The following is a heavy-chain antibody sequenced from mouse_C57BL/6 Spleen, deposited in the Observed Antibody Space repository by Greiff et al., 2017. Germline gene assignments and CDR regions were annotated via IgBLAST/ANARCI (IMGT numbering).Heavy chain of an antibody. V-gene: IGHV1-80*01. J-gene: IGHJ2*01. D-gene: IGHD4-1*01. CDR3: ARGGTGYYFDY. CDR2: IYPGDGDT. CDR1: GYAFSSYW. Sequence: LLESGAELVKPGASVKISCKASGYAFSSYWLNWVKQRPGKGLEWIGQIYPGDGDTNYNGKFKGKATLTADKSSSTAYMQLSSLTSEDSAVYFCARGGTGYYFDYGGQGTTLTVSS.